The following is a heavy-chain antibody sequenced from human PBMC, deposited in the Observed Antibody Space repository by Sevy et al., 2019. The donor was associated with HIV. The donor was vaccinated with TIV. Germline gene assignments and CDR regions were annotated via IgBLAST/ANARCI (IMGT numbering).Heavy chain of an antibody. CDR1: GSSFSRYW. CDR2: INEEGNKK. J-gene: IGHJ4*02. Sequence: LSLTCAASGSSFSRYWMSWVRQAPEKGLEWVANINEEGNKKYYVDSVKGRFTISRDNTKNSLFLQMNSLTDEDTAVYYCARDPRYGDYVGHYYFDYWGQGALVTVSS. V-gene: IGHV3-7*01. CDR3: ARDPRYGDYVGHYYFDY. D-gene: IGHD4-17*01.